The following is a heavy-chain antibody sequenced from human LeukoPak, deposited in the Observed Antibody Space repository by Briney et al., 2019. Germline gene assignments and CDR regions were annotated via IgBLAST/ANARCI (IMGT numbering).Heavy chain of an antibody. CDR1: GFTFSSYS. CDR2: ISNSNSYI. Sequence: GGSLRLSCAASGFTFSSYSMNWVRQAPGKGLEWVSSISNSNSYIYYADSVKGRFTISRDNAKNSLYLQMNSPRAEDTAVYYCAKDLDFWSGYSLSLYAFDIWGQGTMVTVSS. CDR3: AKDLDFWSGYSLSLYAFDI. V-gene: IGHV3-21*01. D-gene: IGHD3-3*01. J-gene: IGHJ3*02.